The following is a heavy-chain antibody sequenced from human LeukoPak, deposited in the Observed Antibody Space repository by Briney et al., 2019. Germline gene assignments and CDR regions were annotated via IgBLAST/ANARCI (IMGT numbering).Heavy chain of an antibody. J-gene: IGHJ6*04. D-gene: IGHD6-13*01. CDR2: IWYDGSNK. CDR3: ARDRIAAAGTSYYYYYYGMDV. Sequence: GRSLRLSCAASGFTFSSYGMHWVRQAPGKGLEWVAVIWYDGSNKYYADSVKGRFTISRGNSKNTLYLQMNSPRAEDTAVYYCARDRIAAAGTSYYYYYYGMDVWGKGTTVTVSS. V-gene: IGHV3-33*01. CDR1: GFTFSSYG.